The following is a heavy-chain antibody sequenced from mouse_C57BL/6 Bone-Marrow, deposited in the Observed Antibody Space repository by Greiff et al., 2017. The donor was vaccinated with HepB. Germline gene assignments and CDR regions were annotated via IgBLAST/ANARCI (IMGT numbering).Heavy chain of an antibody. D-gene: IGHD2-2*01. CDR2: IRLKSDNYAT. CDR3: TDLWLRRRRSGYFDY. CDR1: GFTFSNYW. J-gene: IGHJ2*01. Sequence: EVQRVESGGGLVQPGGSMKLSCVASGFTFSNYWMNWVRQSPEKGLEWVAQIRLKSDNYATHYAESVKGRFTISRDDSKSSVYLQMNNLRAEDTGIYYCTDLWLRRRRSGYFDYWGQGTTLTVSS. V-gene: IGHV6-3*01.